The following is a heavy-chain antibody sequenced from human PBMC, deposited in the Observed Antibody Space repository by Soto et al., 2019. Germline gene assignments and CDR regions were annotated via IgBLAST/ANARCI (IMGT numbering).Heavy chain of an antibody. Sequence: SDTLSLTCTVSGGSISSYYWSWIRQPPGKGLEWIGYIYYSGSTNYNPSLKSRVTISVDTSKNQFSLKLSSVTAADTAVYHCARRWGFTFDYWGQGTLVTVSS. CDR2: IYYSGST. CDR3: ARRWGFTFDY. V-gene: IGHV4-59*08. J-gene: IGHJ4*02. CDR1: GGSISSYY. D-gene: IGHD1-26*01.